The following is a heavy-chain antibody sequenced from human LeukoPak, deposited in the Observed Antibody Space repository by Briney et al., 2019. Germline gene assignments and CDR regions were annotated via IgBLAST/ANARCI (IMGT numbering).Heavy chain of an antibody. V-gene: IGHV4-31*03. CDR2: IYYSGST. J-gene: IGHJ4*02. CDR3: AAVVPAAEIDY. CDR1: GGSISSGGYY. D-gene: IGHD2-2*01. Sequence: SETLSLTCTVSGGSISSGGYYWSWIRQHPGKGLEWIGYIYYSGSTYYNPSLKSRVTISVDTSKNQFSLRLSSVTAADTAVYYCAAVVPAAEIDYWGQGTLVTVSS.